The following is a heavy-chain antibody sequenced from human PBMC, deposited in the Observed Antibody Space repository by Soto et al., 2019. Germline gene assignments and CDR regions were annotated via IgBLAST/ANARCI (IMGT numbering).Heavy chain of an antibody. J-gene: IGHJ4*02. V-gene: IGHV1-18*04. CDR1: GYTFTSYG. CDR2: ISAYNGNT. CDR3: ARDGRGYSYGGFGY. D-gene: IGHD5-18*01. Sequence: SVKVSCKASGYTFTSYGISWVRQAPGQGLEWMGWISAYNGNTNYAQKLQGRVTMTTDTSTSTAYMELRSLRSDDTAVYYCARDGRGYSYGGFGYWGQGTLVTVSS.